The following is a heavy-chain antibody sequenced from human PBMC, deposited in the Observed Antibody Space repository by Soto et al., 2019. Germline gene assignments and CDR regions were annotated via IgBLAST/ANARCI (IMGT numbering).Heavy chain of an antibody. D-gene: IGHD3-16*01. Sequence: QVQLVESGGGVVQPGRSLRLSCAASGFTFSSYAMHWDRQAPGKGLEWVAVISYDGSNKYYADSVKGRFTISRDNSKNTLYLQMNSLRAEDTAVYYCARGLQPVDYWGQGTLVTVSS. J-gene: IGHJ4*02. V-gene: IGHV3-30-3*01. CDR2: ISYDGSNK. CDR3: ARGLQPVDY. CDR1: GFTFSSYA.